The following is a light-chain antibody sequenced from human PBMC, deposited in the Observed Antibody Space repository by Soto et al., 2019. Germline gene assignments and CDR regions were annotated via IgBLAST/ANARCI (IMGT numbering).Light chain of an antibody. CDR3: NSYTSTSAPYV. V-gene: IGLV2-14*01. Sequence: QSVLTQPASVSGSPGQSITISCTGTSTDVGGYNYVSWFQQHPGKAPKLIIYQVNNRPSGVSDRFSGSKSGNTASLTISGLQAEDEADYYCNSYTSTSAPYVFGTGTKVTV. J-gene: IGLJ1*01. CDR1: STDVGGYNY. CDR2: QVN.